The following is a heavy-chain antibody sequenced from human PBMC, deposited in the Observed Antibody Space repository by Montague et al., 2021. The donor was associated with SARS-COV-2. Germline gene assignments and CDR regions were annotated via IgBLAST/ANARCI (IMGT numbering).Heavy chain of an antibody. Sequence: SETLSLTCAVYGGSFSGYDWTWIRQSPGKGLEWIGEINQSGSGKYKPSLTSRVTISVDTSKNQFSLTLSHVTAAATAVDYCAGGLMNINMMVGIMTGASNWHDAWGQGTLVTVSP. D-gene: IGHD3-22*01. J-gene: IGHJ5*02. CDR1: GGSFSGYD. V-gene: IGHV4-34*01. CDR2: INQSGSG. CDR3: AGGLMNINMMVGIMTGASNWHDA.